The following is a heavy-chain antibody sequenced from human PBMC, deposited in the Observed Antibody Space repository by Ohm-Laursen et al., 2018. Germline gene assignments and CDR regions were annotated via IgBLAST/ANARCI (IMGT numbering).Heavy chain of an antibody. Sequence: TLSLTCAVSGGSVRSYYWSWIRQPPGKGLEWIGHIHDRGSTNYNPSLKSRVTISVDTSKNQFSLKLSSVTAADTAVYYCASGGAAGYYYGMDVWGQGTTVTVSS. CDR3: ASGGAAGYYYGMDV. J-gene: IGHJ6*02. CDR2: IHDRGST. V-gene: IGHV4-59*02. D-gene: IGHD6-25*01. CDR1: GGSVRSYY.